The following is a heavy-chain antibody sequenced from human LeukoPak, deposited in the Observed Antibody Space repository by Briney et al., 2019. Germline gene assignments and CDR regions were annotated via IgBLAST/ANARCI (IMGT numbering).Heavy chain of an antibody. CDR1: GYSFATYW. CDR2: NYPGDSDT. D-gene: IGHD5-12*01. CDR3: ARRVSRSGFDVFDV. V-gene: IGHV5-51*01. Sequence: GESLKISCKGSGYSFATYWIGWVREMPGKGLEWMGINYPGDSDTTDSPSCQGQVTMSADKSIRPAYLQWSSLKASDTAMYYCARRVSRSGFDVFDVWGQGTMVTVSS. J-gene: IGHJ3*01.